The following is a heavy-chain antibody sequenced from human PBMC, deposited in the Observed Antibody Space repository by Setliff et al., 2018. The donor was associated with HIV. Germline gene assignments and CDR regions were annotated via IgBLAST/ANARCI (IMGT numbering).Heavy chain of an antibody. V-gene: IGHV4-39*01. D-gene: IGHD6-13*01. CDR2: IYYSGST. CDR1: GGSFSSDSYY. J-gene: IGHJ6*03. CDR3: ARGRYRSRWYASDHYYIDV. Sequence: PSETLSLTCSVSGGSFSSDSYYWGWIRQFPGKGLEWIGSIYYSGSTYYNPSLKSRVTISVDTSKNQFSLKLSSVTAADTALYYCARGRYRSRWYASDHYYIDVWGKGTTVTVSS.